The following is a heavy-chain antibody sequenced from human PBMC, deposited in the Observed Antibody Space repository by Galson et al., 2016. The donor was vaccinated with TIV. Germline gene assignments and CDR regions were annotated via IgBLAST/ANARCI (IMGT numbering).Heavy chain of an antibody. J-gene: IGHJ4*02. CDR1: GGFIFSYY. V-gene: IGHV4-59*01. Sequence: SETLSLTCSVSGGFIFSYYCNWIRQAPGKGLEWTGVAYHTGSTIYNPSLNSRASILLDKSKNQFSLRLNSVTAADTAVYYCVSGYGWLPDFWGQGILVTVSS. CDR3: VSGYGWLPDF. D-gene: IGHD3-22*01. CDR2: AYHTGST.